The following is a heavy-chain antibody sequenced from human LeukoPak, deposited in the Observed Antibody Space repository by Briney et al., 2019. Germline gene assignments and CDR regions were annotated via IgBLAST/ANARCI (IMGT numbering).Heavy chain of an antibody. CDR1: GGTFSSYA. CDR3: ARDHYDSSGYYVDY. D-gene: IGHD3-22*01. V-gene: IGHV1-69*05. CDR2: IIPIFGTA. J-gene: IGHJ4*02. Sequence: SVKVSCKASGGTFSSYAISWVRQAPGQGLEWMGRIIPIFGTANYAQKFQGRVTITTDESASTAYMELSSLRSEDTAVYYCARDHYDSSGYYVDYWGQGTLVTVSS.